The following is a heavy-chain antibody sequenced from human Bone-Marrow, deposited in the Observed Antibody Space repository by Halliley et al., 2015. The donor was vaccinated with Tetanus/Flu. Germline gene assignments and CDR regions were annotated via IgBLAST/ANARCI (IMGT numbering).Heavy chain of an antibody. CDR2: IDKSSENI. D-gene: IGHD6-13*01. Sequence: EGVSYIDKSSENIFYADSVRGRFTISRDNAKKSLYLQMDSLRDEDTAVYYCARGLSSSWFHYWGQGTLVAVSS. V-gene: IGHV3-48*02. CDR3: ARGLSSSWFHY. J-gene: IGHJ4*02.